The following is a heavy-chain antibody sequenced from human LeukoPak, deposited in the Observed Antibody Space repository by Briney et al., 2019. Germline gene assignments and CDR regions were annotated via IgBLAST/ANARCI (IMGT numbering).Heavy chain of an antibody. D-gene: IGHD2-15*01. CDR1: GGSISGYH. J-gene: IGHJ4*02. CDR2: ISGSGST. Sequence: PSETLSLTCAVSGGSISGYHWSWIRQPAGKGLEWMGRISGSGSTDCNPSLKSRVTMSVDTSKNQFSLKLNSVTAADTAVYYCAREGRSSTPGYWGQGTLVTVSS. V-gene: IGHV4-4*07. CDR3: AREGRSSTPGY.